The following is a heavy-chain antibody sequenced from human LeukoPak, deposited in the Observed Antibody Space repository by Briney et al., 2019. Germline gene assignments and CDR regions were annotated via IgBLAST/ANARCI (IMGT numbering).Heavy chain of an antibody. CDR2: IRGSGGST. V-gene: IGHV3-23*01. J-gene: IGHJ6*02. D-gene: IGHD2-8*01. CDR3: AKVRRCTNGVCYSDSYYGMDV. Sequence: GVSVTLSCAACGFSFSSYAMSWVRQAPGKGLEWVSAIRGSGGSTYYADSVKGRFTISRDNSKNTLYLQMNSLRAEDTAVYYCAKVRRCTNGVCYSDSYYGMDVWGQGTTVTVSS. CDR1: GFSFSSYA.